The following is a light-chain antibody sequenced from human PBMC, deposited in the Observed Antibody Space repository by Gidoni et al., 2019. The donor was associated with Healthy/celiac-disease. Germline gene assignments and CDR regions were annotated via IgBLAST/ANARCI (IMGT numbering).Light chain of an antibody. CDR1: QTVSSSY. CDR2: GAS. J-gene: IGKJ5*01. CDR3: QQYGSSPIT. V-gene: IGKV3-20*01. Sequence: EIVLTQSPGPLSLSPGERATLSCRASQTVSSSYLAWYQQKPGQAPRLLLYGASSSATSIPNSFSGSVSGTDFTLTISRLEPEDVAVYYCQQYGSSPITFGQGTRLEIK.